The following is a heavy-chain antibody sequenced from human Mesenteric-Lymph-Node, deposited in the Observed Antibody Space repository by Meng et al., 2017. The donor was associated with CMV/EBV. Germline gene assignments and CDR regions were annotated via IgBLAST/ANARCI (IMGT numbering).Heavy chain of an antibody. D-gene: IGHD3-3*01. J-gene: IGHJ6*02. CDR1: GLPFSPAW. CDR3: THIINSDSWSGFST. CDR2: IKSKGSGGTT. V-gene: IGHV3-15*01. Sequence: GESLKISCAASGLPFSPAWMSWVRQAPGKGLEWVGRIKSKGSGGTTDYAAPVKGRFTISRDDSKNTVSLEMKTLQSEDTAVYYCTHIINSDSWSGFSTWGQGTTVTVSS.